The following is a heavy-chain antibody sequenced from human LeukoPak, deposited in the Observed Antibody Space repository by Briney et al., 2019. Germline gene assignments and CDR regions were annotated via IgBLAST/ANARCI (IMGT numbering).Heavy chain of an antibody. J-gene: IGHJ6*02. CDR2: FSYSGST. Sequence: SETLSLTCTVSGGSISSYYWSWIWQPPGKGLEWIGYFSYSGSTNYNPSLKSRVTISVDTSKNQFSLKLSSVTAADTAVYYCARDNIVYYDSSGYYRYYYYYGMDVWGQGTTVTVSS. CDR1: GGSISSYY. V-gene: IGHV4-59*01. D-gene: IGHD3-22*01. CDR3: ARDNIVYYDSSGYYRYYYYYGMDV.